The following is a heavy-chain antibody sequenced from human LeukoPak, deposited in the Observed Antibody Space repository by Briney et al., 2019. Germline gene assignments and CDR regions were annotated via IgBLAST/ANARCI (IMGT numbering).Heavy chain of an antibody. Sequence: SETLSLTCTVSGDSFSSHYWTWIRQPPGKGQEWIGYISYIGSTNYNPSLKSRVTISIDTSKNQFSLKLTSVTAADTAVYYCARDLVTVTKGFDIWGQGTMVSVSS. CDR2: ISYIGST. V-gene: IGHV4-59*11. CDR1: GDSFSSHY. CDR3: ARDLVTVTKGFDI. J-gene: IGHJ3*02. D-gene: IGHD4-17*01.